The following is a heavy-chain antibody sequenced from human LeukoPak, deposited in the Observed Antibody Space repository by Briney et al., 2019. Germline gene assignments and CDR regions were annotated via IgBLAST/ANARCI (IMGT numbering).Heavy chain of an antibody. J-gene: IGHJ5*02. Sequence: SETLSLTCAVYGGSFSGYYWSWIRQHPGKGLEWIGYIYYSGSTYYNPSLKSRVTISVDTSKNQFSLKLSSVTAADTAVYYCARVGATTFDPWGQGTLVTVSS. CDR2: IYYSGST. V-gene: IGHV4-31*11. D-gene: IGHD1-26*01. CDR3: ARVGATTFDP. CDR1: GGSFSGYY.